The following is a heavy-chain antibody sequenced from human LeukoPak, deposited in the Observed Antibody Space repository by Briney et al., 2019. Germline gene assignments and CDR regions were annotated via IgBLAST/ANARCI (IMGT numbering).Heavy chain of an antibody. J-gene: IGHJ4*02. D-gene: IGHD3-22*01. Sequence: SSETLSLTCAVYGGSFSGYYWSWIRQPPGKGLEWIGSIYYSGSTYYNPSLKSRVTISVDTSKNQFSLKLSSVTAADTAVYYCARHLAYYYDSSGYYATQNYFDYWGQGTLVTVSS. V-gene: IGHV4-34*01. CDR2: IYYSGST. CDR1: GGSFSGYY. CDR3: ARHLAYYYDSSGYYATQNYFDY.